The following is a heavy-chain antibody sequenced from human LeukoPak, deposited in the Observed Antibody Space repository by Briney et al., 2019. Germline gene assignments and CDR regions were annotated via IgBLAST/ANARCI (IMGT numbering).Heavy chain of an antibody. CDR2: ISYDGSNK. D-gene: IGHD3-16*02. CDR1: GFTFSSYA. CDR3: ARGAVWGGYRYLVSFDY. V-gene: IGHV3-30-3*01. J-gene: IGHJ4*02. Sequence: GGSLRLSCAASGFTFSSYAMHWVRQAPGKGLEWVAVISYDGSNKYYADSVKGRFTISRDNSKNTLYLQMNSLRAEDTAVYYCARGAVWGGYRYLVSFDYWGQGTLVTVSS.